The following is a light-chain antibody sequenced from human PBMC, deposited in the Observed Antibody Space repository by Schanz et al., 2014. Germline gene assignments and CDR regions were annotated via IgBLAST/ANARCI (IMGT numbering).Light chain of an antibody. CDR1: SSDVGGYNY. CDR3: SSHTAITTAVV. V-gene: IGLV2-14*01. Sequence: QSALTQPASVSGSPGQSITISCTGTSSDVGGYNYVSWYQQHPGKAPKLMIYDVSNRPSGVSNRFSGSKSGNTASLTISGLQAEDEADYHCSSHTAITTAVVFGGGTQLTVL. J-gene: IGLJ7*01. CDR2: DVS.